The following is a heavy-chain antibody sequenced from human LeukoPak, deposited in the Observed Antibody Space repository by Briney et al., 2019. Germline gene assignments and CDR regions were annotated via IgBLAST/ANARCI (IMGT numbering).Heavy chain of an antibody. V-gene: IGHV4-4*02. D-gene: IGHD5-24*01. CDR3: ARAGMGLKAFDI. J-gene: IGHJ3*02. Sequence: GSLRLSCAASGFTFSSYSMNWVRQAPGKGLEWIGEIYHSGSTNYNPSLKSRVTISVDKSKNQFSLKLSSVTAADTAVYYCARAGMGLKAFDIWGQGTMVTVSS. CDR2: IYHSGST. CDR1: GFTFSSYSM.